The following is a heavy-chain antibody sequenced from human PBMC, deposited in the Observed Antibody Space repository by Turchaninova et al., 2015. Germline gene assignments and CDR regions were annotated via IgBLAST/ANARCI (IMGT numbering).Heavy chain of an antibody. CDR3: ARQDWTFDI. CDR1: GYSISRGYH. V-gene: IGHV4-38-2*01. CDR2: IYHSGST. J-gene: IGHJ3*02. D-gene: IGHD3/OR15-3a*01. Sequence: VQLQASGPGQVKPSEPLSPTCAVSGYSISRGYHWGWTRQPPGKGLEWIGRIYHSGSTYYNPPLKSRVTISVDTSKNQFSLKLSSVTAADTAVYYCARQDWTFDIWGQGTMVTASS.